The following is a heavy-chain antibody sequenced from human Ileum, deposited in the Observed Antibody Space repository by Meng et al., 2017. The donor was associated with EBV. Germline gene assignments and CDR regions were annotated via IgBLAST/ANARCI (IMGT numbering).Heavy chain of an antibody. CDR1: GGSLSGAY. CDR3: ARRPTGIDY. CDR2: IIHGGSP. Sequence: QGQVQQWGAGLSKPSETLSLTCAFNGGSLSGAYWNWIRQPPGKGLEWIGEIIHGGSPSYNPSLKSRVTISIDTSKNQLSLMLSSVTAADTAVYYCARRPTGIDYWGQGTLVTVSS. D-gene: IGHD1-1*01. V-gene: IGHV4-34*12. J-gene: IGHJ4*02.